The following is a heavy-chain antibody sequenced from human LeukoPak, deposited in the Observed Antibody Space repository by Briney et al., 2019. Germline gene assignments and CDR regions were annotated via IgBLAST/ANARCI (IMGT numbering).Heavy chain of an antibody. D-gene: IGHD1-26*01. CDR3: ARDMNSGSYFVGHDAFDI. CDR2: IYYSGST. V-gene: IGHV4-59*01. Sequence: PSETLSRTGTVSGGSISNYYWSWIRQPPGKGLEWIGYIYYSGSTNYSPSLKSRVTMSVDTSKKQFSLRLSSVTAADTAVYYCARDMNSGSYFVGHDAFDIWGQGTMVTVSS. J-gene: IGHJ3*02. CDR1: GGSISNYY.